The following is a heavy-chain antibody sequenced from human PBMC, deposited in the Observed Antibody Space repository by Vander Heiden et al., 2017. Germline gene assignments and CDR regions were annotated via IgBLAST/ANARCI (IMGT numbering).Heavy chain of an antibody. CDR3: AKEGTQRSSTYFDY. Sequence: QVQLVESGGGVVQPGWSLRPSCVASGFGLINYGMQWVRQAPGKGLEWVAVIAHDGTVTHYADSVKGRFTISRDNFEDTMHLQMNSLRPEDTAVYYCAKEGTQRSSTYFDYWGQGTLVTVSS. D-gene: IGHD2-2*01. CDR1: GFGLINYG. J-gene: IGHJ4*02. CDR2: IAHDGTVT. V-gene: IGHV3-30*18.